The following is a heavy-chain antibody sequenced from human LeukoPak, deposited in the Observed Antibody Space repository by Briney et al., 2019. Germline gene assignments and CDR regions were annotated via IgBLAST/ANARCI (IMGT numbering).Heavy chain of an antibody. CDR3: ARDNYGGSSWYCFDY. V-gene: IGHV3-33*01. J-gene: IGHJ4*02. D-gene: IGHD6-13*01. CDR2: IWYDGSNK. Sequence: GGSLRLSCAASGFTFSSYGMHWVRQAPGKGLEWVAVIWYDGSNKYYADSVKGRFTISRDNSKNTLYLQMNSLRAEDTAVYYCARDNYGGSSWYCFDYWGQGTLVTVSS. CDR1: GFTFSSYG.